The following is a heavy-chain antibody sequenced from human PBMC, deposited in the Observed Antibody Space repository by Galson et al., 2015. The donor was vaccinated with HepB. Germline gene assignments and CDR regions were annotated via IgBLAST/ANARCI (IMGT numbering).Heavy chain of an antibody. CDR1: GFSLSTSGMC. CDR3: ARTYGDYWYFDL. D-gene: IGHD4-17*01. Sequence: PPLVKPTQTLTLTSIFSGFSLSTSGMCVSWIRQPPGKALEWLARIDWDEDKYYSTSLKTRLTNSKDTSKIQVVLTMTNMDPVDTATYYCARTYGDYWYFDLWGRGTLVTVSS. V-gene: IGHV2-70*11. CDR2: IDWDEDK. J-gene: IGHJ2*01.